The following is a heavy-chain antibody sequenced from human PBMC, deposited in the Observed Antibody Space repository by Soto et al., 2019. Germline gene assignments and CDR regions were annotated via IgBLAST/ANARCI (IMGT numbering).Heavy chain of an antibody. J-gene: IGHJ4*02. V-gene: IGHV4-31*03. D-gene: IGHD3-9*01. CDR3: ARGDILTGYYSYFDY. CDR1: AGSISSGGYY. CDR2: ISYSGST. Sequence: SETLSLTCTVSAGSISSGGYYWSWIRQHPGKCLEWIGYISYSGSTYYNPSLKSRVTISVDTSKNQFSLKLSSVTAADTAVYYCARGDILTGYYSYFDYWGQGTLVTVSS.